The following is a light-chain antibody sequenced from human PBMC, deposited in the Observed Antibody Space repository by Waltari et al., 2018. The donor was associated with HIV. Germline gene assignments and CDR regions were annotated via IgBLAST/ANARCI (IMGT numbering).Light chain of an antibody. CDR3: SSYTSSSTPVV. J-gene: IGLJ2*01. V-gene: IGLV2-14*01. Sequence: QSALTQPASVSGSPGQSITISCTGTSSDVGGSNSDPWYQQHPGKAPKLMTYEVSNRPSGVSNRFSGSKSGNTASLTISGLQAEDEADYYCSSYTSSSTPVVFGGGTKLTVL. CDR2: EVS. CDR1: SSDVGGSNS.